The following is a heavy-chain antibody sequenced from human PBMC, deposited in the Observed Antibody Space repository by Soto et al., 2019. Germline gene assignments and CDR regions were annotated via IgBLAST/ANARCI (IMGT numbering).Heavy chain of an antibody. V-gene: IGHV3-33*01. CDR2: IWYDGSNK. J-gene: IGHJ6*03. D-gene: IGHD4-17*01. CDR1: GFTFSSYG. CDR3: ARDGIFETTVTRIYYYYYMDV. Sequence: GGSLRLSCAASGFTFSSYGMHWVRQAPGKGLEWVAVIWYDGSNKYYADSVKGRFTISRDNSKNTLYLQMNSLRAEDTAVYYCARDGIFETTVTRIYYYYYMDVWGKGTTVTVSS.